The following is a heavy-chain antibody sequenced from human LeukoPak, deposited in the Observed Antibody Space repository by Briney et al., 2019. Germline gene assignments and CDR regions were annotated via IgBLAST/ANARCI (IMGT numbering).Heavy chain of an antibody. CDR3: ARDSMVRGVYYYYGMDV. Sequence: APAKVSCKPSGYTFTSYGISWVRQAPRQQLDWMGWISAYNGNTNYAQKLQGRVTMTTDTSTSTAYMELRSLRSDDTAVYYCARDSMVRGVYYYYGMDVWGKGATVTVSS. J-gene: IGHJ6*04. V-gene: IGHV1-18*04. CDR1: GYTFTSYG. D-gene: IGHD3-10*01. CDR2: ISAYNGNT.